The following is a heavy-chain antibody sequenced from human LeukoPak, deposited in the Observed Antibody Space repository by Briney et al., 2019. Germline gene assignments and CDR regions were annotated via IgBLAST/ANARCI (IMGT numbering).Heavy chain of an antibody. D-gene: IGHD4-11*01. CDR3: ARGPDYTNYVDS. CDR2: ISTRGIT. J-gene: IGHJ4*02. Sequence: PSETLSLTCTVSGGSINSGGYYWRWIRQPAGTGLEWIGRISTRGITKYNPSLKSRVTIPVDTSKNQFSLNLSSVTAADTAVYYCARGPDYTNYVDSWGQGTLVTVSS. V-gene: IGHV4-61*02. CDR1: GGSINSGGYY.